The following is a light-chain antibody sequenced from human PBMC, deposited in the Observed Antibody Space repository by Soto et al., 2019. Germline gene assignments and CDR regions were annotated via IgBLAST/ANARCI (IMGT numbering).Light chain of an antibody. CDR2: GAS. V-gene: IGKV3-15*01. CDR3: QHYNNWPPWT. Sequence: EIVMTQSPATLSVSPGERVTLSCRASQSFSSNLAWYQQKPGQAPRLLIFGASTRATGIPARFSGSGSGTEFTLTISSLQSEDFAVYYCQHYNNWPPWTFGQGTKVEIK. J-gene: IGKJ1*01. CDR1: QSFSSN.